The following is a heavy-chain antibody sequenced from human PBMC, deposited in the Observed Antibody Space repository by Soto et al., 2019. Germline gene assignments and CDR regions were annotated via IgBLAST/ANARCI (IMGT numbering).Heavy chain of an antibody. CDR2: IYYSGST. V-gene: IGHV4-31*03. Sequence: QVQLQQSGPGLVKPSQTLSLTCTVSGGSISSGGYYWSWIRQHPGKGLEWIGYIYYSGSTYHNPSLTRRVTLSVDTSKNHIPPKLSAVTAAATAVYYCARSGTVTTRGGYYYYYGMDVWGQGTTITVSS. D-gene: IGHD4-17*01. CDR1: GGSISSGGYY. CDR3: ARSGTVTTRGGYYYYYGMDV. J-gene: IGHJ6*02.